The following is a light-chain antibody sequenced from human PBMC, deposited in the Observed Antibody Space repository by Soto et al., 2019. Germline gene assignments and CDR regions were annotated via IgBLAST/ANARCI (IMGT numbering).Light chain of an antibody. Sequence: QSVLTQPPSVSGSPGQSITISCTGTSSDVGSYNLVSWYQQHPGKAPKLMIYEVSKRPSGVSNRFSGSKSGNTASLTISGLQAEDEADYYCCSYAGSSFYVFGTGTKVTVL. CDR2: EVS. J-gene: IGLJ1*01. CDR3: CSYAGSSFYV. V-gene: IGLV2-23*02. CDR1: SSDVGSYNL.